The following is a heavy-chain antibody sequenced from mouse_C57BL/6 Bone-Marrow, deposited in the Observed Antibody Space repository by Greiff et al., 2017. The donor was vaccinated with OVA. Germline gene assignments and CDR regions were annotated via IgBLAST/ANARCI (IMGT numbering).Heavy chain of an antibody. V-gene: IGHV1-39*01. Sequence: VQLKQSGPELVKPGASVKISCKASGYSFTDYNMNWVKQSNGKSLEWIGVINPNYGTTSYNQKFKGKATLTVDQSSSTAYMQLNSLTSEDSAVYYCARRVITTVPKRGYYFDYWGQGTTLTVSS. D-gene: IGHD1-1*01. CDR1: GYSFTDYN. J-gene: IGHJ2*01. CDR3: ARRVITTVPKRGYYFDY. CDR2: INPNYGTT.